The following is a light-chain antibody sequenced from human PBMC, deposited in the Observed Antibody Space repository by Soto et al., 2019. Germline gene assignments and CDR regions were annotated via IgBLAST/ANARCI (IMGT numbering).Light chain of an antibody. CDR3: CSYAGSYTWV. CDR2: AVN. V-gene: IGLV2-11*01. CDR1: SSDVGDYNY. J-gene: IGLJ3*02. Sequence: SVLTQLRSVSGSPGQSVTISCTGTSSDVGDYNYVSWYQQHPGKAPKLLIYAVNMRPSGVPDRFSGSKSGNTASLTISGLQAEDEADYSCCSYAGSYTWVFGGGTKLTVL.